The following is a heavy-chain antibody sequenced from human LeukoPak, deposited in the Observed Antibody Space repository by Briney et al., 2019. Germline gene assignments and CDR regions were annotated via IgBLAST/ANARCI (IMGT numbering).Heavy chain of an antibody. D-gene: IGHD3-10*02. CDR2: XXXSGGST. CDR1: GFTFSSYA. CDR3: AKLGDLLFEELGASDYYYYGMDV. V-gene: IGHV3-23*01. Sequence: GASLRLSCAASGFTFSSYAMSWVRQAPGKGLEXXXXXXXSGGSTYYADSVKGRFTISRDNSKNTLYLQMNSLRAEDTAVYYCAKLGDLLFEELGASDYYYYGMDVWGQGTTVTVSS. J-gene: IGHJ6*02.